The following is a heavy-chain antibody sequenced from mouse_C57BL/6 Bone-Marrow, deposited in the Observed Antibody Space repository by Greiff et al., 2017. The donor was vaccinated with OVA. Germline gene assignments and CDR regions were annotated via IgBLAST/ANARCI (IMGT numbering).Heavy chain of an antibody. CDR1: GFTFSDFY. J-gene: IGHJ1*03. Sequence: EVQLVESGGGLVQSGRSLRLSCATSGFTFSDFYMEWVRQAPGKGLEWIAASRNKANDYATEYSASVKGRFIVSRDTSQSILYLQMNALRAEDTAIYYCARDARYGSSYWYFDVWGTGTTVTVSS. V-gene: IGHV7-1*01. CDR2: SRNKANDYAT. CDR3: ARDARYGSSYWYFDV. D-gene: IGHD1-1*01.